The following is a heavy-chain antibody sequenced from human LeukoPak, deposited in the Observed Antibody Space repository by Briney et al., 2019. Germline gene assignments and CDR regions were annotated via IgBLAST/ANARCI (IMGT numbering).Heavy chain of an antibody. CDR3: ARIILPRDDAFDI. Sequence: ASVKVSCKASGGTFNSYAISWGGQAHGKGLERMGRIIPMFGRANYAQKFQGRVTITTDESTSTAYMELSSLRSEDTAEYYCARIILPRDDAFDIWGQGTMVTVSS. V-gene: IGHV1-69*05. J-gene: IGHJ3*02. CDR2: IIPMFGRA. D-gene: IGHD2/OR15-2a*01. CDR1: GGTFNSYA.